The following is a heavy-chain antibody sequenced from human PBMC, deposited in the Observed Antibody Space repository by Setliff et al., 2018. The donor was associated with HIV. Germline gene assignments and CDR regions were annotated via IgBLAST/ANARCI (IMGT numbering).Heavy chain of an antibody. V-gene: IGHV3-7*03. D-gene: IGHD3-3*02. Sequence: PGGSLRLSCATSGFTFSDYWMDWVRQTPGKGLEWVATIKQDGSEIYYVDSVKGRFSISRDNAKNSLFLQLSSLRAEDTAVYYCARDHSITPPHWGQGTLVTVSS. CDR3: ARDHSITPPH. CDR1: GFTFSDYW. CDR2: IKQDGSEI. J-gene: IGHJ4*02.